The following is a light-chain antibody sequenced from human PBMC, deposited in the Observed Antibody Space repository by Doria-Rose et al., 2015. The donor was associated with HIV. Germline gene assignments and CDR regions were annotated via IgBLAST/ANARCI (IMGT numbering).Light chain of an antibody. Sequence: VGDRVTITCRASEAISSWLVWYQQKPGKAPKVLIYAASTLQSGVPSRFSGSGFGTDFTLTISNLQLEDFATYYCQQSNSFPITFGQGKRLEIK. V-gene: IGKV1-12*01. CDR2: AAS. J-gene: IGKJ5*01. CDR1: EAISSW. CDR3: QQSNSFPIT.